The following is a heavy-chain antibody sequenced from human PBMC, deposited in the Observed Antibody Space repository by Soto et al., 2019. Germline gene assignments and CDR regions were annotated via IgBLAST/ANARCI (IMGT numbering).Heavy chain of an antibody. CDR3: ARGRLYYYDSCDS. D-gene: IGHD3-22*01. Sequence: GGSLRLSCAASGFTFSTYWMHWVRQAPGKGLVWVSRINIDGSTTNYADSVKGRFTISRDNAKNTVYLQMSTLRAEDTAVYYCARGRLYYYDSCDSWGQGTLVTVSS. CDR1: GFTFSTYW. CDR2: INIDGSTT. J-gene: IGHJ4*02. V-gene: IGHV3-74*01.